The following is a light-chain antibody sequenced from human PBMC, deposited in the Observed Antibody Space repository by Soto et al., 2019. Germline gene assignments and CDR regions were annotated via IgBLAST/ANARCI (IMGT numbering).Light chain of an antibody. CDR2: DVS. CDR1: SSDVDGYNY. Sequence: QSVLTQPASVSGSPGQSITISCTGTSSDVDGYNYVSWYQQHPGKAPKLMIYDVSNRPSGVSNRFSGSKSGNTASLTISGLQAEDEADYYCSSHTSSSTEVFGTGTKLTVL. J-gene: IGLJ1*01. CDR3: SSHTSSSTEV. V-gene: IGLV2-14*01.